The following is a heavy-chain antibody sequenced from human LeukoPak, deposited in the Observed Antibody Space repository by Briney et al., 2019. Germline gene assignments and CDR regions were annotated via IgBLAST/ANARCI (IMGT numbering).Heavy chain of an antibody. Sequence: SSETLSLTCGVAGGSLSGYYWSWIRQPPGKGLEWIGYIYYSGSTNYNPSLKSRVTISVDTSKNQFSLKLRSVTAADTAVYYCARHGESHGNNHFDCWGQGTLVTVSS. CDR1: GGSLSGYY. CDR2: IYYSGST. J-gene: IGHJ4*02. D-gene: IGHD1/OR15-1a*01. CDR3: ARHGESHGNNHFDC. V-gene: IGHV4-59*08.